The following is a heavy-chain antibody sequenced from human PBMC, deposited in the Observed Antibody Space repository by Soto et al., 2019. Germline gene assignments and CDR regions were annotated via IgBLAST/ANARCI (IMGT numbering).Heavy chain of an antibody. D-gene: IGHD3-10*01. J-gene: IGHJ5*01. CDR2: ISRGSSYI. Sequence: GGSLRLSCAASGFTFSTYTMNWVRQAPGKGLEWISSISRGSSYIYYAGSVKGRFTISRDNAKNSMFLQMNSLRADDTAVNYCSPNILPGGAYPDSWGQGTKVTVSS. CDR1: GFTFSTYT. CDR3: SPNILPGGAYPDS. V-gene: IGHV3-21*01.